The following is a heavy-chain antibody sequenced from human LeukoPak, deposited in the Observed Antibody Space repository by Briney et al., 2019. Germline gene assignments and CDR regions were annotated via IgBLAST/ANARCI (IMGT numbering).Heavy chain of an antibody. CDR2: INADGTTT. CDR1: GFTFSSYW. J-gene: IGHJ4*02. Sequence: GGSLRLSCAASGFTFSSYWMHWVRRAPGKGLVWLSRINADGTTTNYADSVKGRFTISRDNAKNTLYLQMSSLRAEDTAVYYCVRLPSAGGSGSWGQGTLVTVSS. V-gene: IGHV3-74*01. CDR3: VRLPSAGGSGS. D-gene: IGHD3-16*01.